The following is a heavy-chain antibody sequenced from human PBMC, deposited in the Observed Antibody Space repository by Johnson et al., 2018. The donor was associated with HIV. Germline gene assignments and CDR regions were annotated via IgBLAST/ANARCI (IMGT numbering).Heavy chain of an antibody. D-gene: IGHD6-19*01. CDR2: TGTTGDT. V-gene: IGHV3-13*01. CDR1: GFTFSRYD. Sequence: VQLVESGGGVVRPGGSLRLSCAASGFTFSRYDMHWVRQVPGKGLEWVAATGTTGDTYYPASVKGRFSISREDAKDALYLQLNRLRDGDTAVYYCVRESLRRIPVPGPGDAAFDIWGSGTLVTVSS. J-gene: IGHJ3*02. CDR3: VRESLRRIPVPGPGDAAFDI.